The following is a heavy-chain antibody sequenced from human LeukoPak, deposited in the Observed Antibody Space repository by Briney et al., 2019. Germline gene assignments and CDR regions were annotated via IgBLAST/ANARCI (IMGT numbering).Heavy chain of an antibody. CDR2: IYTTGST. Sequence: SESLSLTCTVSGGSISSGSYYWSWIRQPAGKGLDWIGRIYTTGSTNYNPSLKSRVTISVDTSKNQFSLKLSSVTAADTAVYFCARRAYSAAYWKHFDYWGQGTLVTVSS. D-gene: IGHD1-1*01. V-gene: IGHV4-61*02. CDR3: ARRAYSAAYWKHFDY. CDR1: GGSISSGSYY. J-gene: IGHJ4*02.